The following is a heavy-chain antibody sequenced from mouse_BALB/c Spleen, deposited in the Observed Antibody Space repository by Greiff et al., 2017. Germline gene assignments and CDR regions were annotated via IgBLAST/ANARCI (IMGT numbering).Heavy chain of an antibody. CDR2: IYPYNGGT. Sequence: VQLQQSGPELVKPGASVKISCKASGYTFTDYNMHWVKQSHGKSLEWIGYIYPYNGGTGYNQKFKSKATLTVDNSSSTAYMELRSLTSEDSAVYYCARLAYYRYDDAMDYWGQGTSVTVSS. V-gene: IGHV1S29*02. J-gene: IGHJ4*01. CDR1: GYTFTDYN. CDR3: ARLAYYRYDDAMDY. D-gene: IGHD2-14*01.